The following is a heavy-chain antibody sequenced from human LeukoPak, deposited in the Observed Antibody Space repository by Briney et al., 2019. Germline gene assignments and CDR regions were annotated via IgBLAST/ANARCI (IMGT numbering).Heavy chain of an antibody. D-gene: IGHD4-17*01. CDR2: IYYRGST. J-gene: IGHJ4*02. CDR1: GGSISSYY. CDR3: ARQSYGDYFDY. Sequence: LETLSLTCTVSGGSISSYYWSWIRQPPGKGLEWIGYIYYRGSTSYNPSLKSRVTILVDTSKNQFPLKLSSVTAADTAVYYCARQSYGDYFDYWGQGTLVTVSS. V-gene: IGHV4-59*08.